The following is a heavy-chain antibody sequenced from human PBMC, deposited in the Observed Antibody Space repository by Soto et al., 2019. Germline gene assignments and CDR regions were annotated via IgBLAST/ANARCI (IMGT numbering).Heavy chain of an antibody. CDR2: TYYRSKWYD. Sequence: LSQTLSLTCAISGDSVSSNTVAWNWIRQSPSRGLEWLGRTYYRSKWYDDYAESVKSRITINPDTSKNQFSLQLNSVTPEDTAVYYCARVPGGDSYDAFDIWGQGTMVTVSS. V-gene: IGHV6-1*01. CDR3: ARVPGGDSYDAFDI. J-gene: IGHJ3*02. D-gene: IGHD2-21*02. CDR1: GDSVSSNTVA.